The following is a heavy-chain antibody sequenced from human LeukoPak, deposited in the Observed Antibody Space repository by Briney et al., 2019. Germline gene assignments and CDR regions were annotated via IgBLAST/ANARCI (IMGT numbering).Heavy chain of an antibody. Sequence: EASVKVSCKASGYTFTGYYMHWVRQATGQGLEWMGWMNPNSGNTGYAQKFQGRVTITRNTSISTAYMELSSLRSEDTAVYYCARGKNLLLWFGADYYYYMDVWGKGTTVTVSS. CDR2: MNPNSGNT. D-gene: IGHD3-10*01. V-gene: IGHV1-8*03. J-gene: IGHJ6*03. CDR1: GYTFTGYY. CDR3: ARGKNLLLWFGADYYYYMDV.